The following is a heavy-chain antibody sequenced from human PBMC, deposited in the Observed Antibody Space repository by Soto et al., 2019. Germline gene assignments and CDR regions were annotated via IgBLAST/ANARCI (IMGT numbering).Heavy chain of an antibody. D-gene: IGHD4-17*01. V-gene: IGHV4-59*01. CDR3: ARELSTVTNHGMDV. Sequence: SETLSLTCTGSGGPISRDYWSWVRQPPGKGLEWIGYIYYSGSINYQPSLKSRVTISLDTSKNQFSLKLSSVTAADTAVYYCARELSTVTNHGMDVWGPGTPVTVS. CDR1: GGPISRDY. J-gene: IGHJ6*02. CDR2: IYYSGSI.